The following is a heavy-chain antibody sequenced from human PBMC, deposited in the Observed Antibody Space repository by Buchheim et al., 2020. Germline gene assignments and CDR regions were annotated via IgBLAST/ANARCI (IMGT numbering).Heavy chain of an antibody. V-gene: IGHV3-66*01. CDR1: GFTVSSNY. Sequence: EVQLVESGGGLVQPGGSLRLSCAASGFTVSSNYMTWVRRAPGKGLEWVSVIYSGGSTHYPDSVKGRFTISRDNSKNSLYLQMNSLRAEDTAVYYCARGDSYYYDSGGYFYFFDYWGQGTL. CDR2: IYSGGST. CDR3: ARGDSYYYDSGGYFYFFDY. J-gene: IGHJ4*02. D-gene: IGHD3-22*01.